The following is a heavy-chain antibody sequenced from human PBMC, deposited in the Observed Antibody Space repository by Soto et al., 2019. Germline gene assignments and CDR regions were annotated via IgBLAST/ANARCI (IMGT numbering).Heavy chain of an antibody. CDR3: GGDSSGYFYPDVFDI. Sequence: PGGSLRLSCAASGFTFSRYSMNWVRQAPGKGLEWVSYISSSSSSTIYYADSVKSRFTISRDNAKNSLYLQMNSLRDEVTAVFYCGGDSSGYFYPDVFDIWGQGTMVTV. J-gene: IGHJ3*02. D-gene: IGHD3-22*01. V-gene: IGHV3-48*02. CDR2: ISSSSSSTI. CDR1: GFTFSRYS.